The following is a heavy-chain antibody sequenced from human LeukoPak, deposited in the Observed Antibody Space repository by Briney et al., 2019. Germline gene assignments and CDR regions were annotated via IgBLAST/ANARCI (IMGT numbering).Heavy chain of an antibody. CDR3: ARANPTPSGSYFHCYYYGMDV. CDR2: IYTSGST. D-gene: IGHD1-26*01. Sequence: SETLSLTCTVSGGSISSGSYYWSWIRQPAGKGLEWIGRIYTSGSTNYNPSLKSRVTISVDTSKNQFSLKLSSVTAADTAVYYCARANPTPSGSYFHCYYYGMDVWGQGTTVTVSS. V-gene: IGHV4-61*02. J-gene: IGHJ6*02. CDR1: GGSISSGSYY.